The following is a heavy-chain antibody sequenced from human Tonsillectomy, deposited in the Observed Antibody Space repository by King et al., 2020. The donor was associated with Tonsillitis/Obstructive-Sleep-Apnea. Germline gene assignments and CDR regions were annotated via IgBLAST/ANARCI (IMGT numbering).Heavy chain of an antibody. CDR1: GFTFGDFG. D-gene: IGHD4-17*01. V-gene: IGHV3-20*04. J-gene: IGHJ4*02. CDR2: INWNGDST. CDR3: AKNYGEPEY. Sequence: VQLVESGGGVVRPGGSLRLSCAASGFTFGDFGMSWVRQAPGKGLEWVSGINWNGDSTHYADSVKGRFAIFRDNAKKSLYLQMSSLRAEDTAFYYCAKNYGEPEYWGQGTLVTVSS.